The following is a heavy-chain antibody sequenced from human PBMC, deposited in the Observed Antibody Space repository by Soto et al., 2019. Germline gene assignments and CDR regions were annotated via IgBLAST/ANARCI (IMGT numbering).Heavy chain of an antibody. CDR3: ARETKYCDYEDAFDI. J-gene: IGHJ3*02. Sequence: GGSLRLSCAASGFTFSSYDMHWVRQATGKGLEWVSAIGTAGDTYYPGSVKGRFTISRENAKNSLYLQMNSLRAGDTAVYYCARETKYCDYEDAFDIWGQGTMVTVSS. V-gene: IGHV3-13*01. D-gene: IGHD4-17*01. CDR1: GFTFSSYD. CDR2: IGTAGDT.